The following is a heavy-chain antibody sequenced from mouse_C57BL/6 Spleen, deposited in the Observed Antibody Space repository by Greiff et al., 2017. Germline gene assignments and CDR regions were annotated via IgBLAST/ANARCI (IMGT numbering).Heavy chain of an antibody. V-gene: IGHV1-74*01. CDR1: GYTFTSYW. D-gene: IGHD1-1*02. Sequence: QVQLQQPGAELVRPGASVKVSCKASGYTFTSYWMHWVKQRPGQGLEWIGRIDPSDSDTNYNQKFKGKATLTVDTSSSTAYMQLSSLTSEDAAVYYCAMGGVFHVWCWGQGTTLSASS. CDR3: AMGGVFHVWC. J-gene: IGHJ2*01. CDR2: IDPSDSDT.